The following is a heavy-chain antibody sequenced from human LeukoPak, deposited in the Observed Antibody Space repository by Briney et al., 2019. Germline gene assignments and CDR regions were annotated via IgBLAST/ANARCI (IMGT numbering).Heavy chain of an antibody. CDR3: AKERRGFGELILDY. CDR1: GFTFSSYG. CDR2: ISYDGSSK. D-gene: IGHD3-10*01. Sequence: GGSLRLSCAASGFTFSSYGMHWVRQAPGKGLEWVAVISYDGSSKYYADSVKGRFTISRDNSKNTLYLQMNSLRAEDTAVYYCAKERRGFGELILDYWGQGTLVTVSS. J-gene: IGHJ4*02. V-gene: IGHV3-30*18.